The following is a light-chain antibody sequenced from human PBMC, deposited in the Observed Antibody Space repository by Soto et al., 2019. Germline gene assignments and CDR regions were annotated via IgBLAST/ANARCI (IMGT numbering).Light chain of an antibody. Sequence: EIVLTQSPGTLSLSPGETATLSCTASQTVRSNYLAWYQQKPGQAPRLVIYGASSRATGIPDRFSGSGSGTDFTLTISRLEPEDFAVYYCQQYGSSPWTFGQGTKVDIK. CDR3: QQYGSSPWT. V-gene: IGKV3-20*01. CDR2: GAS. J-gene: IGKJ1*01. CDR1: QTVRSNY.